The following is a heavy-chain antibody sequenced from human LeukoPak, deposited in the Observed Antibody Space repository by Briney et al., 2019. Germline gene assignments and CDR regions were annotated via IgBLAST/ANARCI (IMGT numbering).Heavy chain of an antibody. D-gene: IGHD3-10*01. CDR2: IIPIFGTA. CDR1: GGTFSSYA. J-gene: IGHJ4*02. CDR3: ARDTYYYGSGSYYSRNLLGY. V-gene: IGHV1-69*05. Sequence: SLKVSCKASGGTFSSYAISWVRQAPGQGLEWMGRIIPIFGTANYAQTFQGRVTITTDESTSTAYMEQSSLRSEDTAVYYCARDTYYYGSGSYYSRNLLGYWGQGTLVTVSS.